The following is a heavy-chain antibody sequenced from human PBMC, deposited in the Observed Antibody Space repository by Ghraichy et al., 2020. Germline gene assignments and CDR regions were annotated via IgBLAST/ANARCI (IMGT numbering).Heavy chain of an antibody. CDR2: ISYRGST. CDR3: ARQTAEQWYFDL. CDR1: GGFISSGAYY. D-gene: IGHD7-27*01. V-gene: IGHV4-31*03. Sequence: SETLSLTCTVSGGFISSGAYYWTWFRQHPGKGLEWIGYISYRGSTYYNPSLKSRVTISVDTSQNHFSLKLSSVTAADTAAFFCARQTAEQWYFDLWGRGTMVTGSS. J-gene: IGHJ2*01.